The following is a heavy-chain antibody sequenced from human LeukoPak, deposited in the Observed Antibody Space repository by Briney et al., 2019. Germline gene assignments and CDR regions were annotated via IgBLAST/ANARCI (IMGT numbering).Heavy chain of an antibody. CDR3: ARPRYTAIKRREPNDAFDI. D-gene: IGHD5-18*01. V-gene: IGHV4-34*01. CDR1: GGSFSGYY. J-gene: IGHJ3*02. Sequence: PSETLSLTCAVYGGSFSGYYWSWIRQPPGKGLEWIGEINHSGSTNYNPSLKSRVTISVDTSKNQFSLKLSSVTAADTAVYYCARPRYTAIKRREPNDAFDIWGQGTMVTVSS. CDR2: INHSGST.